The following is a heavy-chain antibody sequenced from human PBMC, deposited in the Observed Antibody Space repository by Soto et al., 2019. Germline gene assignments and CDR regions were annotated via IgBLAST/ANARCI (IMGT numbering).Heavy chain of an antibody. D-gene: IGHD2-21*02. V-gene: IGHV1-3*01. CDR1: GYTFADYA. CDR2: INAGNGDT. CDR3: ARDRWVTTLNFDK. J-gene: IGHJ4*02. Sequence: QVQFVQSGAEVKKPGASVKVSCKASGYTFADYAIHWVRQAPGQSLEWMGWINAGNGDTKYSQKFQGRVTLTTDTSASTAYMDINSLTTDDTAVYYCARDRWVTTLNFDKWGQGTLVIVSS.